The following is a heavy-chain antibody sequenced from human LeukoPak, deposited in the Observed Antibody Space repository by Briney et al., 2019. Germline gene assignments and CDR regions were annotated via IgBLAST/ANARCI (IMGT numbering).Heavy chain of an antibody. D-gene: IGHD6-13*01. J-gene: IGHJ4*02. V-gene: IGHV3-30*18. CDR2: ISYDGSNK. Sequence: GGSLRLSYAASGFTFSSYGMHWVRQAPGKGLEWVAVISYDGSNKYYADSVKGRFTISRDNSKNTLYLQMNSLRAEATAVYYCAKAVDAGYSSSWYDGYFDYWGQGTLVTVSS. CDR3: AKAVDAGYSSSWYDGYFDY. CDR1: GFTFSSYG.